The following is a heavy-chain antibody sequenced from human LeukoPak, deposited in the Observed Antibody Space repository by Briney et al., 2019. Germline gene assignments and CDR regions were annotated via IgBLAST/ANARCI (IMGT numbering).Heavy chain of an antibody. Sequence: PSETLSLTCTVSGGSISSSGYYWSWIRQPPGKGLEWIGEINHSGSTNYNPSLKSRVTISVDTSRNQFSLKLSSVTAADTAVYYCARGGYWGQGTLVTVSS. CDR2: INHSGST. CDR3: ARGGY. CDR1: GGSISSSGYY. J-gene: IGHJ4*02. V-gene: IGHV4-39*07.